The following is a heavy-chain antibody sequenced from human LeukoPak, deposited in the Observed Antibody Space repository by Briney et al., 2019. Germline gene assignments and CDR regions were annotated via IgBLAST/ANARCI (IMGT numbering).Heavy chain of an antibody. Sequence: SETLSLTCTVSGGSISSSSYYWGWIRQPPGKGLEWIGSIYYSGSTYYNPSLKSRVTISVDTSKNQFSLKLSSVTAADTAVYYCARSSGWALDYWGQGTLVTVSS. CDR2: IYYSGST. V-gene: IGHV4-39*07. CDR3: ARSSGWALDY. CDR1: GGSISSSSYY. D-gene: IGHD6-19*01. J-gene: IGHJ4*02.